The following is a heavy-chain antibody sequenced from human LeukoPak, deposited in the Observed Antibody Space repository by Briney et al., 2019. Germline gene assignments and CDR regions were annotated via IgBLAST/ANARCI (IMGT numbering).Heavy chain of an antibody. V-gene: IGHV4-34*01. J-gene: IGHJ3*02. D-gene: IGHD2-15*01. Sequence: PSETLSLTCAVYGGSFSGYYWSWIRQPPGKGLEWIGEINHSGSTNYNPSLKSRVTISVDTSKNQFSLKLSSVTAADTAVYYCARVGGGYCSGGSCYSGIGAFDIWGQGTMVTVSS. CDR3: ARVGGGYCSGGSCYSGIGAFDI. CDR2: INHSGST. CDR1: GGSFSGYY.